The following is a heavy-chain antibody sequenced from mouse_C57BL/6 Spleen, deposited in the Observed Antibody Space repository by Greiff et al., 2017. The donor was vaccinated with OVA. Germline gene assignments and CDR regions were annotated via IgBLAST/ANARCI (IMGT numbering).Heavy chain of an antibody. D-gene: IGHD1-1*01. J-gene: IGHJ4*01. CDR1: GFTFSDYG. V-gene: IGHV5-17*01. Sequence: DVMLVESGGGLVKPGGSLKLSCAASGFTFSDYGMHWVRQAPEKGLEWVAYISSGSSTIYYADTVKGRFTISRDNAKNTLFLQMTSLRSEDTAMYYCARVNYGKDYAMDYWGQGTSVTVSS. CDR3: ARVNYGKDYAMDY. CDR2: ISSGSSTI.